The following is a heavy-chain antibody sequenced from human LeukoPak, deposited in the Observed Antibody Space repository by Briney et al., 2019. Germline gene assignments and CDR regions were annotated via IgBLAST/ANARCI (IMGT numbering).Heavy chain of an antibody. CDR3: ARDRDYDYIWGTYRVFGY. D-gene: IGHD3-16*02. V-gene: IGHV4-31*03. CDR1: GGSISSGGYY. J-gene: IGHJ4*02. Sequence: SETLSLTCTVSGGSISSGGYYWSWIRQHPGKGLEWIGYIYYSGSTYYNPSLKSRVTISVDTSKNQFSLKLSSVTAADTAVYYCARDRDYDYIWGTYRVFGYWGQGTLVTVSS. CDR2: IYYSGST.